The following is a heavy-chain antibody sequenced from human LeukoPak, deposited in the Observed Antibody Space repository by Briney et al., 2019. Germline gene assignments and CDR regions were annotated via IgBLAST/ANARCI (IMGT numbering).Heavy chain of an antibody. CDR2: ISGSGGST. V-gene: IGHV3-23*01. J-gene: IGHJ6*03. CDR1: GFTFSSYA. CDR3: AKASDISVGYMDV. Sequence: PGGSLRLSCAASGFTFSSYAMSWVRQAPGKGLEWASAISGSGGSTYYADSVKGRFTISRDNSKNTLYLQMNSLRAEDTAVYYCAKASDISVGYMDVWGKGTTVTVSS. D-gene: IGHD5-12*01.